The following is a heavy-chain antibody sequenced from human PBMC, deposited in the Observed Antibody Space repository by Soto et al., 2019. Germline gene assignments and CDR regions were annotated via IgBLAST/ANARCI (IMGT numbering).Heavy chain of an antibody. CDR2: ISYDGSNK. CDR1: GFTFSSFG. D-gene: IGHD3-22*01. Sequence: QVQLVESGGGVVQPGRSLRLSCAASGFTFSSFGMHWVRQAPGKGLEWVAGISYDGSNKYKVDSVKGRFTISRDNSKNTLYLQMHSLRAEDTAVYYCAKDPGDYYDSSGYPLLGSFDYWGQGTLVTVSS. V-gene: IGHV3-30*18. CDR3: AKDPGDYYDSSGYPLLGSFDY. J-gene: IGHJ4*02.